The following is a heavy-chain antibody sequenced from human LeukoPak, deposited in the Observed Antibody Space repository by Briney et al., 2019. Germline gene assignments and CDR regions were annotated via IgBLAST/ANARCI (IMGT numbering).Heavy chain of an antibody. Sequence: PGGSLRLSCAASGFTFSSYSMNWVRQAPGKGLEWVSSISSGSSYIYYADSVKGRFTISRDNAKNSLYLQMNSLRAEDTAVYYCARDLYGTDYWGQGTLVTVSS. V-gene: IGHV3-21*01. J-gene: IGHJ4*02. CDR3: ARDLYGTDY. D-gene: IGHD3-16*01. CDR2: ISSGSSYI. CDR1: GFTFSSYS.